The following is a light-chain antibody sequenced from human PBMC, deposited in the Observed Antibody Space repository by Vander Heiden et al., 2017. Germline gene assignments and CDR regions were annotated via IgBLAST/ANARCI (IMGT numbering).Light chain of an antibody. CDR1: SSNIGSNT. J-gene: IGLJ2*01. CDR2: SIK. V-gene: IGLV1-44*01. Sequence: QSVLTQPPSASGTPGQRVTISCSGSSSNIGSNTVNWYQQLPGTAPTLLIYSIKQRPSGVPDRFSGSKSGTSASLAISGLQSEDEADYYCAAWDDSLNGHVVFGGGTKLTVL. CDR3: AAWDDSLNGHVV.